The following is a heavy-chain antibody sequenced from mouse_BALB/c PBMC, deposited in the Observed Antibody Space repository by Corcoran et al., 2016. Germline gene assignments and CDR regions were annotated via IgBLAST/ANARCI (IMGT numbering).Heavy chain of an antibody. CDR1: GYTFTNYG. CDR2: INTYTGEP. D-gene: IGHD2-1*01. CDR3: ARGDGNSFAY. Sequence: QIQLVQSGPELKKPGETVKISCKASGYTFTNYGMNWVKQAPGKGLKWMGWINTYTGEPTYADDFKGRFAFSLETSASTAYLQINNLKNEDTATYFCARGDGNSFAYWGQGTLVTVSA. J-gene: IGHJ3*01. V-gene: IGHV9-3-1*01.